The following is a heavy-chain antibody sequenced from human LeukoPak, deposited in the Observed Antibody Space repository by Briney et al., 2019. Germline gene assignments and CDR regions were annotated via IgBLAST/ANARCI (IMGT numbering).Heavy chain of an antibody. J-gene: IGHJ6*02. CDR1: GYSFTSYD. CDR2: MNPNSGNT. Sequence: GASVKVSCKASGYSFTSYDINWVRQATGQGLEWMGWMNPNSGNTGYAQKFQGRVTMTRNTSISTAYMELSSLRSEDTAVYYCARDLSYYDSSGYLYYGMDVWGQGTTVTVSS. D-gene: IGHD3-22*01. CDR3: ARDLSYYDSSGYLYYGMDV. V-gene: IGHV1-8*01.